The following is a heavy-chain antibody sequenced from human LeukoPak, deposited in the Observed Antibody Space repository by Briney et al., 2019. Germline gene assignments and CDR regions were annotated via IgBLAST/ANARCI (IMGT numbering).Heavy chain of an antibody. CDR3: ASNGDGIPNVPVDY. D-gene: IGHD4-17*01. CDR2: IYYSGST. V-gene: IGHV4-39*07. J-gene: IGHJ4*02. CDR1: GGSISSSSYY. Sequence: PSETLSLTCTVSGGSISSSSYYWGWIRQPPGKGLEWIGSIYYSGSTYYNPSLKSRVTISVDTSKNQFSLKLSSVTAADTAVYYCASNGDGIPNVPVDYWGQGTLVTVSS.